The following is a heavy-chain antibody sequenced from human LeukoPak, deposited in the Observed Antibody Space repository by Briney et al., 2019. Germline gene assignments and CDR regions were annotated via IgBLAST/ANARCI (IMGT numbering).Heavy chain of an antibody. CDR3: ARAQPHYGEDY. V-gene: IGHV3-7*01. Sequence: PGRSLRLSCAASGFTFSSYAMHWVRQAPGKGLEWVANIKQDGSEKYYVDSVKGRFTISRDNAKNSLYLQMNSLRAEDTAVYYCARAQPHYGEDYWGQGTLVTVSS. CDR2: IKQDGSEK. CDR1: GFTFSSYA. J-gene: IGHJ4*02. D-gene: IGHD4-17*01.